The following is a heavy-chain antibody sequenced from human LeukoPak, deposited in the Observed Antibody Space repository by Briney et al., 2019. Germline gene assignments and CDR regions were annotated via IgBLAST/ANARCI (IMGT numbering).Heavy chain of an antibody. CDR3: ARVPRIYDFWSGYYLDY. J-gene: IGHJ4*02. CDR1: GGSSSGYY. D-gene: IGHD3-3*01. Sequence: SETLSLTCAVYGGSSSGYYWSWIRRPPGKGLEWIGEINHSGSTNYNPSLKSRVTISVDTSKNQFSLKLSSVTAADTAVYYCARVPRIYDFWSGYYLDYWGQGTLVTVPS. CDR2: INHSGST. V-gene: IGHV4-34*01.